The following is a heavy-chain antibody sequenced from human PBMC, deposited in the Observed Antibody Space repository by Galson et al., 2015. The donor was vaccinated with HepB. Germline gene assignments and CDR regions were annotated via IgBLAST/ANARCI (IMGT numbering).Heavy chain of an antibody. CDR1: GFTFSNAW. CDR2: IKSKTDGGTT. D-gene: IGHD3-10*01. CDR3: TTDALLWFRSFYYFDY. V-gene: IGHV3-15*01. J-gene: IGHJ4*02. Sequence: SLRLSCAASGFTFSNAWMSWVRQAPGKGLEWVGRIKSKTDGGTTDYAAPVKGRFTISRDDSKNTLYLQMNSLKTEDTAVYYCTTDALLWFRSFYYFDYWGQGTLVTVSS.